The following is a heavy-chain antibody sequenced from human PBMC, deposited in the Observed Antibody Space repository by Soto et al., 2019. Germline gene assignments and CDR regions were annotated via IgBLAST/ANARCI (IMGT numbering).Heavy chain of an antibody. CDR2: INAGNGNT. CDR3: ARDLLNYYGSGSYLAYYFDY. CDR1: GYTFTSYA. J-gene: IGHJ4*02. Sequence: ASVKVSCKASGYTFTSYAMHWVRQATGQRLEWMGWINAGNGNTKYSQKFQGRVTITRDTSASTAYMELSSLRSEDTAVYYCARDLLNYYGSGSYLAYYFDYWGQGTLVTVSS. D-gene: IGHD3-10*01. V-gene: IGHV1-3*01.